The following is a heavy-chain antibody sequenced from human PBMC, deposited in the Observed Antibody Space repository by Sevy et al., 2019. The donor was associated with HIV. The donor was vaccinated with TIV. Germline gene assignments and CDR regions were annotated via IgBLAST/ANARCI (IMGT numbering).Heavy chain of an antibody. J-gene: IGHJ4*02. Sequence: GGSLRLSCAASRFTFSSYAMHWVRQAPGKGLEWVAVISYDGSNKYYADSVKGRFTISRDNSKNTLFLQMISLRAEDTAVYYCARDFYYDSSGYYPYWGQGTLVTVSS. D-gene: IGHD3-22*01. CDR2: ISYDGSNK. CDR1: RFTFSSYA. V-gene: IGHV3-30-3*01. CDR3: ARDFYYDSSGYYPY.